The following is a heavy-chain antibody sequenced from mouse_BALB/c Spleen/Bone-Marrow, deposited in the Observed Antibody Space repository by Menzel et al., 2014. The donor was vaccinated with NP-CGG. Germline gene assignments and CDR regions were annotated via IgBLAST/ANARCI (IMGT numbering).Heavy chain of an antibody. CDR1: GFTFTDYY. CDR3: ASHNSPYYYGSSYWYLDG. CDR2: IRNKANGYTT. J-gene: IGHJ1*01. D-gene: IGHD1-1*01. Sequence: EVQLVESGGGLVQPGGSLRLSCAPSGFTFTDYYMSWVRQPPGKALEWLGFIRNKANGYTTEYSASVKGRFTISRDNSQTIPYLKMNPLSAEDSATYFCASHNSPYYYGSSYWYLDGGGAGTPVPVSP. V-gene: IGHV7-3*02.